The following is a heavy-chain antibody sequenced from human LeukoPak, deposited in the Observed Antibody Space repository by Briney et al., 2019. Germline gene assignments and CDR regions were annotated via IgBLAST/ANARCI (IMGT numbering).Heavy chain of an antibody. CDR2: IKSDGSAT. Sequence: GGSLRLSCAASGFTFSSYWMHWVRQAPGKGLVWVSSIKSDGSATSHADSVKGRFTISRDNAKNTLYLQMNSPRVEDTALYYCARVWAWGSGNYFDNWGQGTLVTVSS. CDR3: ARVWAWGSGNYFDN. CDR1: GFTFSSYW. V-gene: IGHV3-74*01. D-gene: IGHD7-27*01. J-gene: IGHJ4*02.